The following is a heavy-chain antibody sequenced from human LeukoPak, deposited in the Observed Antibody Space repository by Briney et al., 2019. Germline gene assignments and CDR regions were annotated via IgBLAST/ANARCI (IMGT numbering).Heavy chain of an antibody. CDR3: ASGLNSRSTSC. J-gene: IGHJ4*02. V-gene: IGHV1-2*02. D-gene: IGHD6-13*01. Sequence: ASVKVSCKASGYRFTDYYVHWVRQAPGQGLEWMGRVSPDSGDTNYAQKFQGRVTMTTDTTISTAYMELSRLRSDDTAVYYCASGLNSRSTSCWGQGTRVTVSS. CDR1: GYRFTDYY. CDR2: VSPDSGDT.